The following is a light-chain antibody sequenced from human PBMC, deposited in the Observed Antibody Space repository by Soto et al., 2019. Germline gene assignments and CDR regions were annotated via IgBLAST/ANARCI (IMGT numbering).Light chain of an antibody. Sequence: ALTQPASVSGSPGQSITISCTGTSSDVGGYDYVSWYQHHPGKVPKLIIYEVSKRPSGVSHRFSGSKSGNTASLTISGLQAEDEADYYCSSYTSSSALVFGGGTKVTVL. J-gene: IGLJ2*01. CDR1: SSDVGGYDY. CDR3: SSYTSSSALV. CDR2: EVS. V-gene: IGLV2-14*01.